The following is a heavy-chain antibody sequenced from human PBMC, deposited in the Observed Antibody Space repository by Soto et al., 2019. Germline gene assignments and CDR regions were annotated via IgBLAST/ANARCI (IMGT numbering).Heavy chain of an antibody. Sequence: SKALSLTCTVSGASISGFYWSWIRKSAGKGLEWIGRIYATGTTDYNPSLKSRVMMSVDTSKKQFSLKLRSVTAADKAVYYCVRDGPKTVRDGCDPWGKG. CDR1: GASISGFY. V-gene: IGHV4-4*07. D-gene: IGHD2-21*02. CDR3: VRDGPKTVRDGCDP. J-gene: IGHJ5*02. CDR2: IYATGTT.